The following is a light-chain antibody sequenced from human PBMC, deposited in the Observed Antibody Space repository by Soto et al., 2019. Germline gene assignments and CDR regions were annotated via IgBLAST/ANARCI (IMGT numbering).Light chain of an antibody. Sequence: DIQLTQSPSFLSASVGDRVTITCRASQGISNYLAWYQQKPRKAPNLLIYVASSLQSGVPSRFSGSGSATDFPLTISRLQPQDLADYYCQQLFSFPPSFGQGTRLEIK. CDR3: QQLFSFPPS. V-gene: IGKV1-9*01. CDR2: VAS. J-gene: IGKJ5*01. CDR1: QGISNY.